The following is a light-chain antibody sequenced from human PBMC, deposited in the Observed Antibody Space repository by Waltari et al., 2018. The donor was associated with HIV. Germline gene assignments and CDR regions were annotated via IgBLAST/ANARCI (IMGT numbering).Light chain of an antibody. Sequence: DIQMTQSPSSLSASLGDRVTVTCRASQGIGNYLAWYHQRPGKVPELLIFAASTLQSGVPSRFSGSGSGTDFTITINSLQPEDVGTYYCQKYNSAPLTIGGGTKVEIK. CDR1: QGIGNY. J-gene: IGKJ4*01. CDR2: AAS. CDR3: QKYNSAPLT. V-gene: IGKV1-27*01.